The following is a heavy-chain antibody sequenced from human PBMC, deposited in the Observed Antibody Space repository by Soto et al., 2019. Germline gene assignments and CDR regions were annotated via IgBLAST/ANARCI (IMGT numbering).Heavy chain of an antibody. Sequence: GASVKVSCKASGYTFTSYGISWVRQAPGQGLEWMGWISAYNGNTNYAQKLQGRVTMTTDTSTSTAYMELRSLRSDDTAVYYCARVSGLFHDVYGMDVWGQGTTVTVSS. CDR3: ARVSGLFHDVYGMDV. J-gene: IGHJ6*02. D-gene: IGHD3-10*02. CDR1: GYTFTSYG. CDR2: ISAYNGNT. V-gene: IGHV1-18*01.